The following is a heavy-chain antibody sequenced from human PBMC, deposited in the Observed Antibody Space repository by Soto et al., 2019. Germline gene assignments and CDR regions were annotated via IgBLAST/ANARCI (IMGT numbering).Heavy chain of an antibody. Sequence: SETLSLTCTVSNDSFTSYYWSWIRQSAGRGLEWIGRVHVTGNIHYNPSLRSRVTMSSDSSTSQFFLRLTSVTAADTAVYYCARDAKFSLSWYYYQGIDVWGPGTTVTVSS. CDR1: NDSFTSYY. D-gene: IGHD2-8*01. V-gene: IGHV4-4*07. J-gene: IGHJ6*02. CDR3: ARDAKFSLSWYYYQGIDV. CDR2: VHVTGNI.